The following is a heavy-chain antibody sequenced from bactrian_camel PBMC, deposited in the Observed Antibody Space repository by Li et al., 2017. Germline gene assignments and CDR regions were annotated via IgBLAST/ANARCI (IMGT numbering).Heavy chain of an antibody. J-gene: IGHJ4*01. Sequence: QLVESGGDLVQPGGSLRLSCAASGFTLSNYRTYWVRQAPGKGLEWVSIINRGGTTYYADSMKGRFTISGDNATNTVHLQMNSLKPEDTAVYYCVSLVGRPLVHQGTQVTVS. CDR1: GFTLSNYR. CDR2: INRGGTT. D-gene: IGHD2*01. V-gene: IGHV3S25*01.